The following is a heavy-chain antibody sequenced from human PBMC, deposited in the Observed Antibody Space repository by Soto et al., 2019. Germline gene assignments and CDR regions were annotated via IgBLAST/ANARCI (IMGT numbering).Heavy chain of an antibody. CDR3: ASEPRKELCVEGLNAMDD. J-gene: IGHJ6*02. D-gene: IGHD3-16*01. CDR2: ISGYNGQT. CDR1: AYTFTTYG. V-gene: IGHV1-18*01. Sequence: QVQLVQSGPEVKKSGASVKVSCKASAYTFTTYGVSWVRQAPGQGLEWMGWISGYNGQTNYAQKFRGRVTFTTDTSTRTAYMELRRMRLDETDMYFCASEPRKELCVEGLNAMDDWSQGTTVTVSS.